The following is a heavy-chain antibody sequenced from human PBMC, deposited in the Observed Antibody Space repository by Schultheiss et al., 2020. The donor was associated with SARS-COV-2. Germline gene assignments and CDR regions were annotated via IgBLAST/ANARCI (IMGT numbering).Heavy chain of an antibody. J-gene: IGHJ6*02. CDR1: GGSFSGYY. D-gene: IGHD1-20*01. CDR2: IYHSGSI. V-gene: IGHV4-34*01. CDR3: ARARGITGSNKVYGMDV. Sequence: SETLSLTCAVYGGSFSGYYWSWIRQPPGKGLEWMGYIYHSGSIYYNPSLKSRVTISVDTSKNHFSLNLSSVTAADTAVYYCARARGITGSNKVYGMDVWGQGTTVTVSS.